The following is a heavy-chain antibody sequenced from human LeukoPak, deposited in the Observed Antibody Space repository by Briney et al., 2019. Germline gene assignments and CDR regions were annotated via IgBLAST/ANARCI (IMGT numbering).Heavy chain of an antibody. V-gene: IGHV3-23*01. Sequence: PGGSLRLSCAASGFTFSIYGMHWVRQAPGKGLEWLSAMTGPADTTYYAESVKGRFTISRDYSKSMVFLQMNSLRVEDTAIYYCAKGAEIDHWGQGTLVTVSS. CDR1: GFTFSIYG. CDR2: MTGPADTT. CDR3: AKGAEIDH. J-gene: IGHJ4*02.